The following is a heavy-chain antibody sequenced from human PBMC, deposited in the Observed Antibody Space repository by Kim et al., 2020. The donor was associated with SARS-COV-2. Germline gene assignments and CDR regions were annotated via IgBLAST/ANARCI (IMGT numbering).Heavy chain of an antibody. D-gene: IGHD2-21*02. Sequence: SETLSLTCTVSGGSISSYYWSWIRQPPGKGLEWIGYIYYSGSTNYNPSLKSRVTISVDTSKNQFSLKLSSVTAADTAVYYCASLLKQDTVVTPRVHWYFDLWGRGTLVTVSS. CDR2: IYYSGST. CDR3: ASLLKQDTVVTPRVHWYFDL. CDR1: GGSISSYY. V-gene: IGHV4-59*01. J-gene: IGHJ2*01.